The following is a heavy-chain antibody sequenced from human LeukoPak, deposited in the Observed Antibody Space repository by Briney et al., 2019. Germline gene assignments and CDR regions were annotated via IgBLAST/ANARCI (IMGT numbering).Heavy chain of an antibody. J-gene: IGHJ5*02. CDR2: IYTSGST. D-gene: IGHD6-13*01. CDR1: GGSISSGSYY. V-gene: IGHV4-61*02. CDR3: AKVGSWYKSTENWFDP. Sequence: KSSETLSLACTVSGGSISSGSYYWSWIRQPAGKGLEWIGRIYTSGSTNYNPSLKSRVTISVDTSKNQFSLKLSSVTAADTAVYYCAKVGSWYKSTENWFDPWGQGTLVTVSS.